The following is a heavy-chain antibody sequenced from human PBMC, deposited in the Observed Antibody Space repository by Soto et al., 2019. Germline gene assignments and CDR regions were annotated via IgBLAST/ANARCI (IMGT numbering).Heavy chain of an antibody. J-gene: IGHJ4*02. CDR3: AKDYMSSSSWTPFDY. D-gene: IGHD6-13*01. V-gene: IGHV3-23*01. CDR1: GFTFSSYA. Sequence: GESLKISCAASGFTFSSYAMSWVRQAPGKGLEWVSAISGSGGSTYYADSVKGRFTISRDNSKNTLYLQMNSLRAEDTAVYYCAKDYMSSSSWTPFDYWGQGTLVTVSS. CDR2: ISGSGGST.